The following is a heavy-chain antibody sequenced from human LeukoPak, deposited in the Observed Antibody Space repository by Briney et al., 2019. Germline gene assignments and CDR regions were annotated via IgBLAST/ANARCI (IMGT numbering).Heavy chain of an antibody. CDR1: GGTFSSYA. CDR2: IIPILGIA. D-gene: IGHD6-6*01. V-gene: IGHV1-69*04. Sequence: ASVKVSCKASGGTFSSYAISWVRQAPGQGLEWMGRIIPILGIANYAQKFQGRVTITADESTSTAYMELSSLRSEDTAVYYCASASLEYSSPHFDYWGQGTLVTVSS. J-gene: IGHJ4*02. CDR3: ASASLEYSSPHFDY.